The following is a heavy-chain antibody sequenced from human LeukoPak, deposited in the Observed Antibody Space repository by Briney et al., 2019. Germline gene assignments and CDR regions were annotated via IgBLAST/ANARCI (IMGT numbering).Heavy chain of an antibody. CDR2: ISSSSSTI. CDR3: ASYGDYDSGDY. Sequence: GGSLRLSCAASGFTFSSYSMNWVRQAPGKGLEWVSYISSSSSTIYYADSVKGRFTISRDNAKNSLYLQMNSLRAEDTAVYYCASYGDYDSGDYWGQETLVTVSS. J-gene: IGHJ4*02. D-gene: IGHD4-17*01. V-gene: IGHV3-48*04. CDR1: GFTFSSYS.